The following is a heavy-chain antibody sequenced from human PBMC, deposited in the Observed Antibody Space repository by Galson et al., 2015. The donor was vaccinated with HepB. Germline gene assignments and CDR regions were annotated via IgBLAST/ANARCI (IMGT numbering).Heavy chain of an antibody. CDR2: VNPNSGNT. V-gene: IGHV1-8*01. Sequence: SVKVSCKASGYTFTSYDINWVRQATGQGLEWMGWVNPNSGNTGYAQKFQGRVTMTRNTSISTAYMELSSLRSEDTAVYYCARGLWEWSHLGSSDWYFDLWGRGTLVTVSS. CDR3: ARGLWEWSHLGSSDWYFDL. CDR1: GYTFTSYD. D-gene: IGHD3-3*01. J-gene: IGHJ2*01.